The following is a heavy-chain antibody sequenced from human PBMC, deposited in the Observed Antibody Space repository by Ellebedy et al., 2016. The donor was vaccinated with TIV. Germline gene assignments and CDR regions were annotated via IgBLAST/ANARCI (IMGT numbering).Heavy chain of an antibody. Sequence: GGSLRLSCAASGFTFRSYSMNWVRQAPGKVLEWVSHIKSSSNPIYYADSVKGRFIISRDNAKNSLYLQMNNLRDEDTAVYYCSRDGGRGGGNDFWGQGTLVIVSS. CDR2: IKSSSNPI. D-gene: IGHD3-16*01. CDR1: GFTFRSYS. J-gene: IGHJ4*02. CDR3: SRDGGRGGGNDF. V-gene: IGHV3-48*02.